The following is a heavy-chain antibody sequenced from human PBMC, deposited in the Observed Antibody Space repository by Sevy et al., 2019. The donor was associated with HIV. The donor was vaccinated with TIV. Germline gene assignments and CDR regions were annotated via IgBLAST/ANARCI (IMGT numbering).Heavy chain of an antibody. D-gene: IGHD2-2*01. CDR2: ISSSSSAI. V-gene: IGHV3-48*02. Sequence: GGSLRLSCAASGFTFSSYSMNWVRQAPGKGLEWVSYISSSSSAIYYADSVKGRFPISRDNAKNSLYLQMNSLRDEDTAVYYCARSRRPAAMRGNWFDPWGQGTLVTVSS. CDR1: GFTFSSYS. CDR3: ARSRRPAAMRGNWFDP. J-gene: IGHJ5*02.